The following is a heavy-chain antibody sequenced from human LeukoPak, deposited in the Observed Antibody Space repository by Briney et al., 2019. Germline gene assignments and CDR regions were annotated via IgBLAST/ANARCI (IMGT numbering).Heavy chain of an antibody. CDR1: GGSITGFY. CDR3: ARHVSGIFGSRGDFDS. CDR2: IHSNGGT. D-gene: IGHD3-10*01. J-gene: IGHJ4*02. Sequence: SETLSLTCSVSGGSITGFYWSWIRQPPGQGLEWLGYIHSNGGTNYNPSLKSRLTMSVDTSKNQFSLNLNSVTAADTAVYYCARHVSGIFGSRGDFDSWGQGTLVTVSS. V-gene: IGHV4-59*08.